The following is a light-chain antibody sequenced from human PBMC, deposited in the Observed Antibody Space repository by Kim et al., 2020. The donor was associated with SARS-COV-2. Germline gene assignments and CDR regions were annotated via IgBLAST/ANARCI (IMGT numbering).Light chain of an antibody. V-gene: IGKV1-12*02. CDR3: QQANSFPCT. J-gene: IGKJ2*02. CDR1: QDIASW. Sequence: DIQMTQSPSSVSASVGDRVTITCRASQDIASWLAWYQQRPGKAPKLLIYGASILQNGVPSRFSGSGSGTDFALTISSLHPEDFATYYCQQANSFPCTFGQGTKLEIK. CDR2: GAS.